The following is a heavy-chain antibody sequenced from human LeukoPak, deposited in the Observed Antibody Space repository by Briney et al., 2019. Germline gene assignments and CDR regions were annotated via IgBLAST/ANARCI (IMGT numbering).Heavy chain of an antibody. Sequence: ASQTLSLTCTVSGDSISRSGGYYWSWIRQHPGKGLEWIGYIYYRGSTYYNPSLKSRVTISVDTSKNQFSLKLSSMTAADTAVYYCARVSYGGNPFFDYWGQGTLVTVSS. V-gene: IGHV4-31*03. CDR2: IYYRGST. J-gene: IGHJ4*02. CDR3: ARVSYGGNPFFDY. CDR1: GDSISRSGGYY. D-gene: IGHD1-26*01.